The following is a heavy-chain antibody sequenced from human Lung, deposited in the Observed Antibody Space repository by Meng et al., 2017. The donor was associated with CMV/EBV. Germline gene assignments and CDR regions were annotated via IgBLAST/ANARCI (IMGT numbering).Heavy chain of an antibody. CDR3: AGAHTGSTRFFHYDMDV. D-gene: IGHD1-7*01. J-gene: IGHJ6*01. V-gene: IGHV1-69*05. Sequence: SXXVSXKASGGTVSSYAISWVRQAPGQGLEWMGGIIPIFGPANSAEKFQGRLTIATDESTSTAYTELSGLTSEDTAIYYCAGAHTGSTRFFHYDMDVWGQGTTVTVSS. CDR2: IIPIFGPA. CDR1: GGTVSSYA.